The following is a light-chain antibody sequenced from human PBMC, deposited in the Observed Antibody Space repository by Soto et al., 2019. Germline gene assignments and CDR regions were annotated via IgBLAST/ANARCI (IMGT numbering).Light chain of an antibody. CDR2: DAS. CDR1: QSISSW. Sequence: IQMTQSPPTRSASVGDRVTITCRACQSISSWLAWYQQKRGKAPKLVVYDASSLESGVPSRFSGSGSGTEFTLTISSLQPDDFATYYCQQHNSYPLTFGGGTKVDIK. J-gene: IGKJ4*01. CDR3: QQHNSYPLT. V-gene: IGKV1-5*01.